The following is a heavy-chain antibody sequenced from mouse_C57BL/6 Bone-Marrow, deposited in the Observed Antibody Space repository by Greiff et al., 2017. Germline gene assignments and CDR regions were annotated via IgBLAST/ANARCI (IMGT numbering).Heavy chain of an antibody. D-gene: IGHD1-1*01. CDR3: AREDYYGSSSHWYFDV. CDR2: IDPSDSYT. J-gene: IGHJ1*03. Sequence: QVQLQQPGAELVRPGTSVKLSCKASGYTFTSYWMHWVKQRPGQGLEWIGVIDPSDSYTNYNQKFKGKATLTVDTSSSTAYMPLSSLTSEDSAVYYCAREDYYGSSSHWYFDVWGTGTTVTVSS. CDR1: GYTFTSYW. V-gene: IGHV1-59*01.